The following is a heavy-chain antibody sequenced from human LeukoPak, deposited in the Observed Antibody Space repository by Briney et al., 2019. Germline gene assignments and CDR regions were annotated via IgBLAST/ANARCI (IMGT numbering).Heavy chain of an antibody. J-gene: IGHJ5*02. CDR2: MNPNSGNT. CDR1: GYTFTSYD. CDR3: AREGPKHDWFDP. Sequence: ASVKVSCKASGYTFTSYDINWVRQATGQGLEWMGWMNPNSGNTGYAQKFQGRVTITRNTSISTAYMELSSLRSEDTAVYYCAREGPKHDWFDPWGQGTLVTVSS. V-gene: IGHV1-8*03.